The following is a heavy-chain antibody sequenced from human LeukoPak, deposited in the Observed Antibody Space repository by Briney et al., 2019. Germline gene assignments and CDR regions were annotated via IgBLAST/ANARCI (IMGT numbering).Heavy chain of an antibody. CDR3: ARVRSVYSSGWYYFDY. D-gene: IGHD6-19*01. J-gene: IGHJ4*02. CDR2: IKQDGSEK. CDR1: GFTFSSYW. Sequence: PGGSLGLSCAASGFTFSSYWMSWVRQAPGKGLEWVANIKQDGSEKYYVDSVKGRFTISRDNAKNSLYLQMNSLRAEDTAVYYCARVRSVYSSGWYYFDYWGQGTLVTVSS. V-gene: IGHV3-7*01.